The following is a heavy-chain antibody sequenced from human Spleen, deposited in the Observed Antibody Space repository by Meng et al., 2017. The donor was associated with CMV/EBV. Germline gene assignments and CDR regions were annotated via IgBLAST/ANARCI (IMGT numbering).Heavy chain of an antibody. Sequence: SETLSLTCTVYGGSISKNYWSWIRQPPGKGLEWIGYIYDSGSTNYNPSLKSRVTMSVHNSVNQFSLNLTSVTASDTAVYYCARINAGESFSPWEKYFEYWGQGVPVTVSS. V-gene: IGHV4-59*01. CDR2: IYDSGST. D-gene: IGHD1-26*01. J-gene: IGHJ4*02. CDR3: ARINAGESFSPWEKYFEY. CDR1: GGSISKNY.